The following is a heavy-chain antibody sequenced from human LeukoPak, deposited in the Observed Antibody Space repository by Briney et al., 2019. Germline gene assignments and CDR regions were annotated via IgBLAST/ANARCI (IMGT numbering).Heavy chain of an antibody. V-gene: IGHV1-46*01. D-gene: IGHD3-22*01. CDR2: INPSGGST. J-gene: IGHJ4*02. Sequence: ASVKVSCKASGYTFTSYYMHWVQQAPGQGLEWMGIINPSGGSTSYAQKFQGRVTMTRDMSTSTVYMELSSLRSEGTAVYYCARKALYYDSSGYYGYYFDYWGQGTLVTVSS. CDR3: ARKALYYDSSGYYGYYFDY. CDR1: GYTFTSYY.